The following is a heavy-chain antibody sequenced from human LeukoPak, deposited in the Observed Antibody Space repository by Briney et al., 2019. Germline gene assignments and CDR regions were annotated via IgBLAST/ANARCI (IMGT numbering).Heavy chain of an antibody. CDR2: ISAYNGNR. CDR3: ARARVAVAEFDY. V-gene: IGHV1-18*01. J-gene: IGHJ4*02. D-gene: IGHD6-19*01. CDR1: GYTFTNYG. Sequence: ASVKVSCKASGYTFTNYGISWVRQPPGQGLEWMGWISAYNGNRNYAQKLQGRVTMTRDTSTSTVYMELRSLRSDDTAVYYCARARVAVAEFDYWGQGTLVTVSS.